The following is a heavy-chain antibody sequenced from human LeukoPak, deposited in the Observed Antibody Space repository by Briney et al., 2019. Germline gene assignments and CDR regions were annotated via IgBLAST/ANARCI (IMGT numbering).Heavy chain of an antibody. Sequence: SQTLSLTCTVSGGSLSSYYWSWIRQPPGKGLEWIGYIYYSGSTNYNPSLKSRVTISVDTSKNQFSLRLSSVTAADTAVYYCAREYSDSSGHLDYWGQGTLVTVSS. CDR1: GGSLSSYY. V-gene: IGHV4-59*01. J-gene: IGHJ4*02. D-gene: IGHD6-19*01. CDR2: IYYSGST. CDR3: AREYSDSSGHLDY.